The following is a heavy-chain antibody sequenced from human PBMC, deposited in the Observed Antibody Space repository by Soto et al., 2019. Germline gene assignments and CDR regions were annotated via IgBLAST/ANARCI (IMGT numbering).Heavy chain of an antibody. CDR3: ASHDRSSTRCYTALYDY. J-gene: IGHJ4*02. V-gene: IGHV1-18*01. CDR1: GYTFTSYG. Sequence: AASVKVSCKASGYTFTSYGISWVRQAPGQGLEWMGWISAYNGNTNYAQKLQGRVTMTTDTSTSTAYMELRSLRSDDTAVYYCASHDRSSTRCYTALYDYWGQGTLVTVSS. D-gene: IGHD2-2*02. CDR2: ISAYNGNT.